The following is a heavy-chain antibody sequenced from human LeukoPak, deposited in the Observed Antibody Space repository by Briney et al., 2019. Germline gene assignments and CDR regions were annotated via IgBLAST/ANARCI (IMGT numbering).Heavy chain of an antibody. V-gene: IGHV3-21*01. J-gene: IGHJ6*03. D-gene: IGHD3-22*01. Sequence: PGGSLRLSCAASGFTFSSYSMNWVRQAPGKGLEWVSSISSSSSYIYYADSVKGRFTISRDNAKNSLYLQMNSLRAEDTAVYYCAREGSSGPWGHYYYYYMDVWGKGTTVTVSS. CDR2: ISSSSSYI. CDR3: AREGSSGPWGHYYYYYMDV. CDR1: GFTFSSYS.